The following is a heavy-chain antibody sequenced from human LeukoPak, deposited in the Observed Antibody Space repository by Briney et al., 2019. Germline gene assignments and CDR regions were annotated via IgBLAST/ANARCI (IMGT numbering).Heavy chain of an antibody. CDR2: IIPIFGTA. CDR1: GGTFSSYA. Sequence: GASVKVSCKASGGTFSSYAISWVRQAPGQGPEWMGGIIPIFGTANYAQKFQGRVTITADESTSTAYMELSSLRSEDTAVYYCARDLARAGYGSGSYRSWFDPWGQGTLVTVSS. J-gene: IGHJ5*02. CDR3: ARDLARAGYGSGSYRSWFDP. V-gene: IGHV1-69*13. D-gene: IGHD3-10*01.